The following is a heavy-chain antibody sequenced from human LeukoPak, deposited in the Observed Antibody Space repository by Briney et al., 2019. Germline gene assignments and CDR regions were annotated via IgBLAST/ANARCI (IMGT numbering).Heavy chain of an antibody. V-gene: IGHV3-7*01. CDR1: GGSISSSSYY. Sequence: ETLSLTCTVSGGSISSSSYYWGWVRQAPGKGLEWVANIKQDGSEKYYVDSVKGRSTISRDNAKNSLYLQMNSLRAEDTAVYYCARARYYYDSSGYYYFDYWGQGTLVTVSS. D-gene: IGHD3-22*01. CDR3: ARARYYYDSSGYYYFDY. J-gene: IGHJ4*02. CDR2: IKQDGSEK.